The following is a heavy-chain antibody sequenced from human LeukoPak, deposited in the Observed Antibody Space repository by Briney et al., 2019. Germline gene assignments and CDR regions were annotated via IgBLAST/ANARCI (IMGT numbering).Heavy chain of an antibody. D-gene: IGHD2-2*02. J-gene: IGHJ4*02. V-gene: IGHV3-7*01. CDR1: GFTFSSYW. CDR2: MKPDGSEK. Sequence: PGGSLRLSCAVSGFTFSSYWMSWVRQAPGKGLEWVANMKPDGSEKYYVDSVKGRFTISRDSSKNSLYLQMNSLRVEDTAVYYCSRCPRQSHLVYTTGDYWGQGTLVTVSS. CDR3: SRCPRQSHLVYTTGDY.